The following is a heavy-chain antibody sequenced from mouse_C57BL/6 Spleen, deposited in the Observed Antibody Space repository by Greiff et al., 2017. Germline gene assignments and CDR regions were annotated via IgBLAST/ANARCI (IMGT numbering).Heavy chain of an antibody. CDR3: ARQLTGDWYFEV. CDR1: GFTFSDYG. Sequence: EVKLVESGGGLVKPGGSLKLSCAASGFTFSDYGMHWVRQAPEKGLEWVAYISSGSSTIYYADTVKGRFTISRDNAKNTLFLQMTSLRSEDTAMYYCARQLTGDWYFEVWGTGTTVTVSS. CDR2: ISSGSSTI. D-gene: IGHD4-1*01. V-gene: IGHV5-17*01. J-gene: IGHJ1*03.